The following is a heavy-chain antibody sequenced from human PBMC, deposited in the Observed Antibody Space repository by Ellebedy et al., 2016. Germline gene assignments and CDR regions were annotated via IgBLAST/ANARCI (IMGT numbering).Heavy chain of an antibody. Sequence: LRLSXAISGDSVSSNSAAWNWIRQSPSRGLEWLGRTYYRSKWYNDYAVSVKSRITINPDTSKNQFSLQLNSVTPEDTAVYYCARDADCGGDCYSQHFDYWGQGTLVTVSS. CDR2: TYYRSKWYN. J-gene: IGHJ4*02. V-gene: IGHV6-1*01. D-gene: IGHD2-21*01. CDR1: GDSVSSNSAA. CDR3: ARDADCGGDCYSQHFDY.